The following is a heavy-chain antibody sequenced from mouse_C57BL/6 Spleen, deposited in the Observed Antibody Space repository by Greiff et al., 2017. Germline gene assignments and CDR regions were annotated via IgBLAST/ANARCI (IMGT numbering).Heavy chain of an antibody. V-gene: IGHV1-26*01. J-gene: IGHJ3*01. D-gene: IGHD1-1*02. CDR1: GYTFTDYY. CDR3: ARGGSFPWFAY. CDR2: INPNNGGT. Sequence: LVEPGASVKISCKASGYTFTDYYMNWVKQSHGKSLEWIGDINPNNGGTSYNQKFKGKATLTVDKSSSTAYMELRSLTSEDSAVYYCARGGSFPWFAYWGQGTLVTVSA.